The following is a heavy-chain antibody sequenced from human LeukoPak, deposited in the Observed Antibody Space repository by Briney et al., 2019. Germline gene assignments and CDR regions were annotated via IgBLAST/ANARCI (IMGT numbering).Heavy chain of an antibody. D-gene: IGHD2-15*01. CDR1: GFTFSGYS. CDR2: ISSSSSYI. CDR3: ARDQSSSGIDAFDI. Sequence: GGSLRLSCAASGFTFSGYSMSWVRQAPGKGLEWVSSISSSSSYIYYADSVKGRFTISRDNAKNSLYLQMNSLRAEDTAVYYCARDQSSSGIDAFDIWGQGTMVTVSS. V-gene: IGHV3-21*01. J-gene: IGHJ3*02.